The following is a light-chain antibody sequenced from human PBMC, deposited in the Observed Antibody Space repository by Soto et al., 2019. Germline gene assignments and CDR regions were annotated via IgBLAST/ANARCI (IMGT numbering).Light chain of an antibody. CDR3: LQYYSYSVP. J-gene: IGKJ1*01. Sequence: DVQGTRVPFCVCGSTEDRATITCRASQSINNLLAWYQQKPGKAPKFLIYDVSTLESGVPSRFSGSGSGTEFNLTISSLQPADFATYSGLQYYSYSVPFGRGTKVDIK. V-gene: IGKV1-5*01. CDR2: DVS. CDR1: QSINNL.